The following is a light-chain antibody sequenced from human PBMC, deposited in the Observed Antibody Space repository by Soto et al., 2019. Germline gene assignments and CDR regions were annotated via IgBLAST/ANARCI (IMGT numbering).Light chain of an antibody. V-gene: IGKV3-20*01. CDR1: QSVRNNY. CDR2: AAS. CDR3: QQFGNYPLT. Sequence: EIVLTQSPGTLSLSPGERATRSCRASQSVRNNYLAWYQQKPGQAPRFLIYAASNRATGIPDRFSGGGSGTDFTLTISRLEPEDFAVYYCQQFGNYPLTFGGGTKVDIK. J-gene: IGKJ4*01.